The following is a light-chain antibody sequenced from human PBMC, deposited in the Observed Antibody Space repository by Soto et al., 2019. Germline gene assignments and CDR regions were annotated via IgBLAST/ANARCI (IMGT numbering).Light chain of an antibody. V-gene: IGKV3-20*01. J-gene: IGKJ3*01. CDR3: QQYGRSPGLFT. CDR2: DAS. Sequence: EIVLTQSPGTLSLSPGERATLSCGASQSVSSTYLAWYQQKPGQAPRLLIYDASNRATGIPDRFSGSGSGTDFTLTISRLEPDDFAVYYCQQYGRSPGLFTFGPGTKVDIK. CDR1: QSVSSTY.